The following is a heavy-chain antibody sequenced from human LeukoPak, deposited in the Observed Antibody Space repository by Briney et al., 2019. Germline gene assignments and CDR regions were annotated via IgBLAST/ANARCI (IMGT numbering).Heavy chain of an antibody. CDR3: AGGVYIAAAQYAY. CDR1: GGSISSYY. D-gene: IGHD6-13*01. Sequence: SETLSLTCTVSGGSISSYYWSWIRQPPGKGLEWIGYIYYSGTTNYNPSLKSRVTISVDTSKNQFSLKLSSVTAADTAVYYCAGGVYIAAAQYAYWGQGTLVTVSS. CDR2: IYYSGTT. V-gene: IGHV4-59*01. J-gene: IGHJ4*02.